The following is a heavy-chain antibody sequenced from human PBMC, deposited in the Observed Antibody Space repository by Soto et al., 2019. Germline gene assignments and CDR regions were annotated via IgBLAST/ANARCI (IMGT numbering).Heavy chain of an antibody. CDR2: ITTTDGTT. CDR1: GFTFSSYG. Sequence: LRLSCAASGFTFSSYGMSWVRQAPGKGLEWVSAITTTDGTTYYADSVKGRFTISRDNSKNTLYLLMNSLRAEDTAVYYCAKCTAVGCYSTFDPWGRGTQVTVSS. V-gene: IGHV3-23*01. D-gene: IGHD2-15*01. CDR3: AKCTAVGCYSTFDP. J-gene: IGHJ5*02.